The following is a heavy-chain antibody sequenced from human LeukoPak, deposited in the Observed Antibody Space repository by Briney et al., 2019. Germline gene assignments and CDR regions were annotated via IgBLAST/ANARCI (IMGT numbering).Heavy chain of an antibody. CDR3: ARGRSGGNSYYFDY. CDR2: IYSGGST. J-gene: IGHJ4*02. V-gene: IGHV3-53*01. Sequence: PGGSLRLSCAASGFTVSSNYMSWVRQAPGKGLEWVSVIYSGGSTYYADSVKGGFTISRDNSKNTLYLQMNSLRAEDTAVYYCARGRSGGNSYYFDYWGQGTLVTVSS. CDR1: GFTVSSNY. D-gene: IGHD4-23*01.